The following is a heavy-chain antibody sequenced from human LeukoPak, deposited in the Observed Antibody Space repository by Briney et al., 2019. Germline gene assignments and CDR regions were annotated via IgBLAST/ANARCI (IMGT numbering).Heavy chain of an antibody. CDR2: IYSGGST. Sequence: GGSLRLSCAASGFTVSSNYMSWVRQAPGKGLEWVSVIYSGGSTYYADSVKDRFTISRDNSKNTLYLQMNSLRAEDTAVYYCASVTSSSWYFGAFDIWGQGTMVTVSS. V-gene: IGHV3-66*01. CDR1: GFTVSSNY. CDR3: ASVTSSSWYFGAFDI. D-gene: IGHD6-13*01. J-gene: IGHJ3*02.